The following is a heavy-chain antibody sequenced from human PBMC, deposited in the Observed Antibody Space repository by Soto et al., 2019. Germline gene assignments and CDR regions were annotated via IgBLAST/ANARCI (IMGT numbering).Heavy chain of an antibody. Sequence: QVQLVESGGGVVQPGRSLRLSCAASGFPFSSYGMHWVREAPGKGLEWVAVISYDGSTKYYADSVKGRFTISSDNSASTLYLQMHSLRPEDTAVYYCVGGQYYFDYRGQGTLVTVSP. D-gene: IGHD3-10*01. CDR1: GFPFSSYG. CDR3: VGGQYYFDY. V-gene: IGHV3-30*03. CDR2: ISYDGSTK. J-gene: IGHJ4*02.